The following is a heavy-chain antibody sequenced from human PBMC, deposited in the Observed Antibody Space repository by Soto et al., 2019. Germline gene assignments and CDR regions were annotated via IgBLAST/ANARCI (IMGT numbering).Heavy chain of an antibody. Sequence: QVQLVESGGGVVQPGRSLRLSCAASGFTFSSYGMHWVRQAPGKGLEWVAVIWYDGSNKYYADSVKGRFTISRDNSKNTLYLQMNSLRAEDTAFYYCATDRVDCSGGNCYHYFDYWGQGTLVTVSS. J-gene: IGHJ4*02. CDR1: GFTFSSYG. CDR2: IWYDGSNK. V-gene: IGHV3-33*01. D-gene: IGHD2-15*01. CDR3: ATDRVDCSGGNCYHYFDY.